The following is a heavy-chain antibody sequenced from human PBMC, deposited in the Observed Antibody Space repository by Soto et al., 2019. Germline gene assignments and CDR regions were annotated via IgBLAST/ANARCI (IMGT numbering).Heavy chain of an antibody. CDR2: ISGSGGST. J-gene: IGHJ4*02. V-gene: IGHV3-23*01. CDR1: GFTFSSDA. Sequence: EVQLLESGGGLVQPGGSLRLSCAASGFTFSSDAMSWVRQAPGKGLEWVSAISGSGGSTYYADSVKGRFTISRDNSKNTLYLQTNSLRADDTAVYYCAKDLHCSSTSCQHDYWGQGTLVTVSS. D-gene: IGHD2-2*01. CDR3: AKDLHCSSTSCQHDY.